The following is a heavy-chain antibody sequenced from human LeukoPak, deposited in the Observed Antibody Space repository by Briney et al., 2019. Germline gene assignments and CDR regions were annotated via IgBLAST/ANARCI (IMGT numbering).Heavy chain of an antibody. V-gene: IGHV1-2*02. Sequence: ASVKVSCKASGYTFTGYYMHWVRQAPGQGLEWMGWINPNSGGTNYAQKFQGRVTVTRDTSISTAYMELSRLRSDDTAVYYCARDAAYYYGSGNQIPPLWGQGTLVTVSS. CDR3: ARDAAYYYGSGNQIPPL. D-gene: IGHD3-10*01. CDR2: INPNSGGT. J-gene: IGHJ4*02. CDR1: GYTFTGYY.